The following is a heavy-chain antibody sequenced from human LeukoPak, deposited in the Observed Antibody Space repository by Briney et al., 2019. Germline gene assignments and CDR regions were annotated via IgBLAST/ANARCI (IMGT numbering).Heavy chain of an antibody. Sequence: GGSLRLSCAASGFTFNTYTMNWVRQAPGKGLEWASSITASSTAIYSADSVKGRFTISRDNAKNFLYLQMNSLRAEDTAVYYCARTYYDILTGYNPYFDYWGQGILVTVSS. V-gene: IGHV3-21*01. CDR2: ITASSTAI. CDR1: GFTFNTYT. CDR3: ARTYYDILTGYNPYFDY. D-gene: IGHD3-9*01. J-gene: IGHJ4*02.